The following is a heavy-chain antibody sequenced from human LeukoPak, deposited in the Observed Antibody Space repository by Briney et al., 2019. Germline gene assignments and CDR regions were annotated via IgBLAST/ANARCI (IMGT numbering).Heavy chain of an antibody. J-gene: IGHJ4*02. CDR3: ARDTKIAAAAGGDFDY. D-gene: IGHD6-13*01. CDR1: GGSISSGANS. Sequence: LSLTCAVSGGSISSGANSWSWIRQPPGKGLEWVSGISWNSGSIGYADSVKGRFTISRDNAKNSLYLQMNSLRDEDTAVYYCARDTKIAAAAGGDFDYWGQGTLVTVSS. CDR2: ISWNSGSI. V-gene: IGHV3-9*01.